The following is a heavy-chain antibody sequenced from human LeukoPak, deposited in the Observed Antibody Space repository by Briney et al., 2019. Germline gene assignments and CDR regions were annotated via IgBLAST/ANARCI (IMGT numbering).Heavy chain of an antibody. CDR2: LRGNGDT. CDR3: AKASWVSNADAVL. Sequence: GGSLRLSCAASEFTFVVFPIGGAPEAPAGGLGWVSSLRGNGDTFYADSVKGRFTLSRDDSRNTVYLQLNNLRVEDTAVYYCAKASWVSNADAVLWGQGTVVTVSS. D-gene: IGHD1-1*01. CDR1: EFTFVVFP. V-gene: IGHV3-23*01. J-gene: IGHJ4*02.